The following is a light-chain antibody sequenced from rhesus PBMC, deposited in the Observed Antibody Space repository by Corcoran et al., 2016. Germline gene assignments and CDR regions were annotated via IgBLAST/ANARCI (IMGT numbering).Light chain of an antibody. V-gene: IGKV3-31*02. J-gene: IGKJ2*01. CDR1: QSVSSH. Sequence: ESVMTQSPATLSLSPGETATISCRTSQSVSSHLAWYQQKPGQTPRLLIYGASSRATGIPDRFSGSGSGTDFTLTISSLEPEDFAVYYCQETNNFHSFGRGTKVEIK. CDR2: GAS. CDR3: QETNNFHS.